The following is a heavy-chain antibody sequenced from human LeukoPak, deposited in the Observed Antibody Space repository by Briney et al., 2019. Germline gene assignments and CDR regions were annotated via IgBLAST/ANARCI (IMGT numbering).Heavy chain of an antibody. V-gene: IGHV3-20*04. D-gene: IGHD1-26*01. CDR2: INWNGGST. CDR1: GFTFDDYG. Sequence: GGSLRLSCAASGFTFDDYGMSWVRQAPGKGLEWVSGINWNGGSTGYADSVMGRFTISRDNAKNSLYLQMNSLRAEDTALYYCARDDVYSGSSGAFDIWGQGTMVTVSS. CDR3: ARDDVYSGSSGAFDI. J-gene: IGHJ3*02.